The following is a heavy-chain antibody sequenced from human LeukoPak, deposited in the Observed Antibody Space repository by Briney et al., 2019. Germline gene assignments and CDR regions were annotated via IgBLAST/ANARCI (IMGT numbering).Heavy chain of an antibody. CDR3: ARIQRIAAPMGV. Sequence: PSETLSLTCTVSGGSISSSSYYWGWIRQPPGKGLEWIGGIYYSGSTYYNPSLKSRVTISVDTSKNQFSLKLSSVTAADTAVYYCARIQRIAAPMGVWGKGTTVTVSS. D-gene: IGHD6-6*01. CDR2: IYYSGST. J-gene: IGHJ6*04. CDR1: GGSISSSSYY. V-gene: IGHV4-39*07.